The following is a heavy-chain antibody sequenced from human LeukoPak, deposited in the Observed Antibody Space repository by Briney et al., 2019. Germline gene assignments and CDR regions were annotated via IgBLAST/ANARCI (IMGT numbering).Heavy chain of an antibody. CDR1: GGSISSYY. J-gene: IGHJ6*02. CDR2: IYYSGST. V-gene: IGHV4-59*01. D-gene: IGHD7-27*01. CDR3: ARDPGDSYYYYYGMDV. Sequence: PSETLSLTCTVSGGSISSYYWSWIRQPPGKGLEWIGYIYYSGSTNYNPSLKSRVTISVDTSKNQFSLKLSSVTAADTAVYYCARDPGDSYYYYYGMDVWGQGTTVTVSS.